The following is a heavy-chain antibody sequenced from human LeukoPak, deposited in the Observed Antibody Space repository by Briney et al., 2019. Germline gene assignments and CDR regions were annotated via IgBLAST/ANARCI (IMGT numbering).Heavy chain of an antibody. CDR2: IYYSGST. CDR3: ARLPYSSSWYVDY. Sequence: SETLSLTCTVSGGSISSSSYYWGWIRQPPGKGLEWIGSIYYSGSTYYNPSLKSRVTISVDTSKNQFSLKLSSVTAADMAVYYCARLPYSSSWYVDYWGQGTLVTVSP. D-gene: IGHD6-13*01. J-gene: IGHJ4*02. CDR1: GGSISSSSYY. V-gene: IGHV4-39*01.